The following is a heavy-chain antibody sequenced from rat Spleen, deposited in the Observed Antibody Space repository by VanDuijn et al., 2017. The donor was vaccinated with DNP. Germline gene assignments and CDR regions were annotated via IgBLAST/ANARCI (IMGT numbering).Heavy chain of an antibody. D-gene: IGHD5-1*01. V-gene: IGHV5-20*01. CDR2: ISYDGGST. Sequence: EVQLVESGGGLVQPGRSLKLSCAGSGFIFSDYYMAWVRQAPTKGLEWVASISYDGGSTYYRDSVKGRFTISRDNAKSSLYLHMDSLRSEDTATYYVTELGGGDYWGQGVMVTVSS. J-gene: IGHJ2*01. CDR3: TELGGGDY. CDR1: GFIFSDYY.